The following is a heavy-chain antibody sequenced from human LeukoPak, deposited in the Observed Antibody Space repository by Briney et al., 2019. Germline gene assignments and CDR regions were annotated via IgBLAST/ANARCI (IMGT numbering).Heavy chain of an antibody. D-gene: IGHD6-13*01. J-gene: IGHJ5*02. CDR3: ARLDAAIAAAGTGWFDP. CDR1: GGSISSGGYS. Sequence: SETLSLTCAVSGGSISSGGYSWSWIRQPPGKGLEWIGYFYHSGSTYYNPSLKSRVTISVDRSKNQFSLKLSSVTAADTAVYYCARLDAAIAAAGTGWFDPWGQGTLVTVSS. V-gene: IGHV4-30-2*01. CDR2: FYHSGST.